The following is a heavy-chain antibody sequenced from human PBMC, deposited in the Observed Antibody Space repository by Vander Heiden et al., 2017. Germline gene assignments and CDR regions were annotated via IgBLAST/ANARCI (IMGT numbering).Heavy chain of an antibody. V-gene: IGHV3-33*01. J-gene: IGHJ3*02. CDR3: ARDQYESDAFDI. Sequence: QVQLVESGGGVVQPGRSLRLSCAASGFTFSSYGMYSVRQSPGKGLEWVAVIWYDGSNKYYADSVKGRFTISRDNSKNTLYLQMNSLRAEDTAVYYCARDQYESDAFDIWGQGTMVTVSS. D-gene: IGHD3-3*01. CDR2: IWYDGSNK. CDR1: GFTFSSYG.